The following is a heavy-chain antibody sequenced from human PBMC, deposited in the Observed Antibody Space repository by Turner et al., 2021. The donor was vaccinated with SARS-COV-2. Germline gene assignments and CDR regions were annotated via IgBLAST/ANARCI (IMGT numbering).Heavy chain of an antibody. Sequence: QVQLQQSGPGLVMPSPTLALTRAISGDSLSSNSAAWNCIRQSPSRGLEWLGRTYYTSKWYNEYAVTVKSRITINADASKNQFSLQLNSVTPEDTAVYYCAREHWVDVWGSYRSTAYFDHWGQGTLVTVSS. D-gene: IGHD3-16*02. CDR2: TYYTSKWYN. CDR1: GDSLSSNSAA. J-gene: IGHJ4*02. CDR3: AREHWVDVWGSYRSTAYFDH. V-gene: IGHV6-1*01.